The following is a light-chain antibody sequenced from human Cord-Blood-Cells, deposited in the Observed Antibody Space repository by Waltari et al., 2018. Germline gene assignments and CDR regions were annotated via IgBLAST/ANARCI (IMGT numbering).Light chain of an antibody. J-gene: IGKJ1*01. CDR3: QQYNSYSRT. CDR1: QSISSW. CDR2: KAS. Sequence: DIQITQTPSTLSASVGDRVTITCRASQSISSWLAWYQQKPGKAPKLLIYKASSLESGGPSRFSGSGSGTEVTLTISSLQPDDFATYYCQQYNSYSRTFGQGTKVEIK. V-gene: IGKV1-5*03.